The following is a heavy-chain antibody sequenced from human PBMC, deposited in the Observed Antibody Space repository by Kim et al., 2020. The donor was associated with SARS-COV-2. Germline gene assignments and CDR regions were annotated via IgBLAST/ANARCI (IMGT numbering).Heavy chain of an antibody. D-gene: IGHD3-10*01. J-gene: IGHJ4*02. CDR3: VLEVRGVIGFGYYFDY. Sequence: SVKGRFTISRDNSKNTLYLQMNSLRAEDTAVYYCVLEVRGVIGFGYYFDYWGQGTLVTVSS. V-gene: IGHV3-23*01.